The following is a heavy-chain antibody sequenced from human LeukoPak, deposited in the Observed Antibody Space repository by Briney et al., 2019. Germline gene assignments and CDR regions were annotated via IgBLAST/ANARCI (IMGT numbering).Heavy chain of an antibody. CDR1: GFTVSSNY. J-gene: IGHJ4*02. V-gene: IGHV3-53*01. D-gene: IGHD1-26*01. CDR2: IYSGGST. CDR3: ARGDLGAAFDY. Sequence: GGSLRLSCAASGFTVSSNYMSWVRQAPGKGLEWVSVIYSGGSTYYADSVKGRFTISRDNSKNTLYLQMNSLRAEDTAVYYCARGDLGAAFDYWGQGTLVTVFS.